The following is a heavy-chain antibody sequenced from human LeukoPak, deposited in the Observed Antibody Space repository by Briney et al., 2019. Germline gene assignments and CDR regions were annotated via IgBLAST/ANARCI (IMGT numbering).Heavy chain of an antibody. CDR2: ISPSGAGT. CDR1: GYTFTSYY. D-gene: IGHD6-6*01. Sequence: ASVKVSCKAFGYTFTSYYMHWVRQAPGQGLEWMGIISPSGAGTSYAQKFQGRVTMTRDTSTSTVYMELSSLRSEDTAVYYCAREGSSSSLAHWGQGTLVTVSS. J-gene: IGHJ4*02. CDR3: AREGSSSSLAH. V-gene: IGHV1-46*01.